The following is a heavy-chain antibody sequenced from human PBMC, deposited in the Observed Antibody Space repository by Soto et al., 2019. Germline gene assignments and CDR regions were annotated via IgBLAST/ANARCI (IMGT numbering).Heavy chain of an antibody. D-gene: IGHD5-18*01. CDR2: ISSSSSYI. CDR3: ARDGHPGGYSYGLQGYYYYGMDV. V-gene: IGHV3-21*01. CDR1: GFTFSSYS. Sequence: PGGSLGLSCAASGFTFSSYSMNWVRQAPGKGLEWVSSISSSSSYIYYADSVKGRFTISRDNAKNSLYLQMNSLRAEDTAVYYCARDGHPGGYSYGLQGYYYYGMDVWGQGTTVTVSS. J-gene: IGHJ6*02.